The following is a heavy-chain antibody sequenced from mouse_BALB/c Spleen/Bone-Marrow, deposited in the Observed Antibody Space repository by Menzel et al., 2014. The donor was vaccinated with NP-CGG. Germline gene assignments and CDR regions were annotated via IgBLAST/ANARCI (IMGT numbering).Heavy chain of an antibody. CDR3: ASYYYGSYGFAY. J-gene: IGHJ3*01. CDR1: GFNIKDTY. Sequence: EVQRVESGAELVKPGASVKLPCTASGFNIKDTYMHWVKQRPEQGLEWIGRIDPANGNTKYDPKFQGKATITADTSSNTAYLQLSSLTSEDTAVYYCASYYYGSYGFAYWGQGTLVTVSA. D-gene: IGHD1-1*01. CDR2: IDPANGNT. V-gene: IGHV14-3*02.